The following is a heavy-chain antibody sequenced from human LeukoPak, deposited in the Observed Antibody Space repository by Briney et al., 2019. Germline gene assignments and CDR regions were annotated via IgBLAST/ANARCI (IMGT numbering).Heavy chain of an antibody. D-gene: IGHD6-13*01. CDR2: ISGYNGNT. V-gene: IGHV1-18*01. Sequence: GASVKVSCKASGYTFTSYGISWVRQAPGQGLEWMGWISGYNGNTNHAQKLQGRVTMTTDTSTSTAYMELRSLRSDDTAVYYCAREVLAYSSSWTPSYNWFDPWGQGTLVTVSS. J-gene: IGHJ5*02. CDR1: GYTFTSYG. CDR3: AREVLAYSSSWTPSYNWFDP.